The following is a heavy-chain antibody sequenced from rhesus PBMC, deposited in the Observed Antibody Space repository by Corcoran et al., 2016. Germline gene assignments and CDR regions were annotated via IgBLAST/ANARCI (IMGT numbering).Heavy chain of an antibody. CDR1: GGSILAAW. D-gene: IGHD6-37*01. V-gene: IGHV4-160*01. Sequence: QLQLQESGPGLVTPSETLSLTCAVSGGSILAAWWRWIRQPPGRGLEWIGRIEDRGRTDYNSSLKNRVTMARDTSRTQFSLKVNSVTAADTAVYYCARGGGGTYWYFDLWGPGTPITISS. CDR3: ARGGGGTYWYFDL. CDR2: IEDRGRT. J-gene: IGHJ2*01.